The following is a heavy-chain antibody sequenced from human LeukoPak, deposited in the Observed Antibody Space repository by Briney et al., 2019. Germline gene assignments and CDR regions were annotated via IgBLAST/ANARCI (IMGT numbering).Heavy chain of an antibody. Sequence: ASETLSLTCTVSGGSISSYYWSWIRQPPGKGLEWIGYIYYSGSTNYNPSLKSRVTISVDTSKNQFSLKLSSVTAADTAVYYCASTCSSTSCYADWYFDLWGRGTLVTVSS. V-gene: IGHV4-59*01. D-gene: IGHD2-2*01. J-gene: IGHJ2*01. CDR2: IYYSGST. CDR1: GGSISSYY. CDR3: ASTCSSTSCYADWYFDL.